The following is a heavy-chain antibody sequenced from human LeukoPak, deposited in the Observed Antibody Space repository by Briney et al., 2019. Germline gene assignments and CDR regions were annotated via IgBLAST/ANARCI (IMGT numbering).Heavy chain of an antibody. Sequence: SETLSLTCTVSGGSISSYYWSWIRQPPGKGLEWIGYIYYSGSTNYNPSLKSRVTISVDTSKNQFSLKLSSVTAADTAVYYCARDPTFRYFDYWGQGTLVTVSS. D-gene: IGHD2/OR15-2a*01. CDR3: ARDPTFRYFDY. CDR1: GGSISSYY. CDR2: IYYSGST. V-gene: IGHV4-59*12. J-gene: IGHJ4*02.